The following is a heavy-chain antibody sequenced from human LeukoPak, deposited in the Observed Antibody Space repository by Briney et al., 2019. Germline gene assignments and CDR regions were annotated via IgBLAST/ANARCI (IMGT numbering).Heavy chain of an antibody. CDR2: ISWDGGST. Sequence: GGSLRLSCAASGFTFDDYAMHWVRQAPGKGLEWVSLISWDGGSTYYADSVKGRFTISRDNSKNSLYLQMNSLRTEDTALYYCAKDRTRRDGYNYYFDYWGQGTLVTVSS. J-gene: IGHJ4*02. CDR1: GFTFDDYA. V-gene: IGHV3-43*01. D-gene: IGHD5-24*01. CDR3: AKDRTRRDGYNYYFDY.